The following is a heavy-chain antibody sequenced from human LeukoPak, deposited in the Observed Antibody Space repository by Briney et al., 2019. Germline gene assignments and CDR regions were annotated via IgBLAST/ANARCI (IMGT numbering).Heavy chain of an antibody. D-gene: IGHD5-18*01. Sequence: ASVKVSCKASGYTFTSNAMNWVRQAPGQGLEWMGCINYKSGNPTYAQALTGRFVFALDTSFSTAYYCARGYRYGSPSEAYYFDYWGQGTLVTVSS. J-gene: IGHJ4*02. CDR1: GYTFTSNA. V-gene: IGHV7-4-1*01. CDR2: INYKSGNP. CDR3: FDY.